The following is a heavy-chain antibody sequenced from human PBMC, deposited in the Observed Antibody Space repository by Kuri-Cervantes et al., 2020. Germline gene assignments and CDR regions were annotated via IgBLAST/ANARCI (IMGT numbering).Heavy chain of an antibody. CDR2: INHSGST. J-gene: IGHJ4*02. CDR3: ARRSWEFEEYYFDY. Sequence: ESLKISCAVYGGSFSGYYWSWIRQPPGKGLEWIGEINHSGSTNYNPSLKSRVTISVDTSKNQFSLKLSSVTAADTAVYYCARRSWEFEEYYFDYWGQGTRVTCAS. V-gene: IGHV4-34*01. D-gene: IGHD1-26*01. CDR1: GGSFSGYY.